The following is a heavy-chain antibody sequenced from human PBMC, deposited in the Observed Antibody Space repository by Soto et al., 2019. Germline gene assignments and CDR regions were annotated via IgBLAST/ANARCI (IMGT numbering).Heavy chain of an antibody. D-gene: IGHD5-18*01. V-gene: IGHV4-31*03. Sequence: SETLSLTCTVSGGSISSGGYYWSWIRQHPGKGLEWIGYIYYSGSTYYNPSLKSRVTISVDTSKNQFSLKLSSVTAADTAVYYCARGFLHTAFDPWRQGTLVTVSS. J-gene: IGHJ5*02. CDR1: GGSISSGGYY. CDR2: IYYSGST. CDR3: ARGFLHTAFDP.